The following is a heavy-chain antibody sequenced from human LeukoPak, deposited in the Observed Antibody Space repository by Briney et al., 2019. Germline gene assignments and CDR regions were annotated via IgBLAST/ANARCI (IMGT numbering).Heavy chain of an antibody. Sequence: SETLSLTCAVYGGSFSGYYWSWIRQPPGKGLEWIGNIYPSGTTYYNPSLKTRVTISVDTSKNQFSLKLSSVTAADTAVYFCARAYSSSWYFNCFDPWGQGTLVTVSS. V-gene: IGHV4-34*01. CDR2: IYPSGTT. CDR1: GGSFSGYY. D-gene: IGHD6-13*01. CDR3: ARAYSSSWYFNCFDP. J-gene: IGHJ5*02.